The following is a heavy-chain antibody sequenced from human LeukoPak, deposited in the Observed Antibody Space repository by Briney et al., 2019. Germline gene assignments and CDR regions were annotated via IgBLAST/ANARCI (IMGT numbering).Heavy chain of an antibody. CDR2: IGTDGSYI. V-gene: IGHV3-21*01. CDR3: ARGIKYYYYHMDV. CDR1: GFTFSSHN. Sequence: GGSLRLSCAASGFTFSSHNMNWVRQAPMKGLEWVSSIGTDGSYIYYADSVQGRFTISRDNAKNSLYLQMNSLTAEDTAVYYCARGIKYYYYHMDVWGQGTTVTVSS. D-gene: IGHD2-15*01. J-gene: IGHJ6*02.